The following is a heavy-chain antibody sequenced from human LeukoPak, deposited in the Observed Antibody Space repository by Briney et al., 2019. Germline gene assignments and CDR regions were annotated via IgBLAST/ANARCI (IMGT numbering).Heavy chain of an antibody. CDR1: GGSISSYY. Sequence: SETLSLTCTVSGGSISSYYWNWIRQPPGKGLEWIGYIYYSGSTNYNPSLKSRVTISVDTSKNQFSLKLSSVTAADTAVYYCARVNWSGYDFRGAFDIWGQGTMVTVSS. V-gene: IGHV4-59*01. J-gene: IGHJ3*02. CDR2: IYYSGST. CDR3: ARVNWSGYDFRGAFDI. D-gene: IGHD5-12*01.